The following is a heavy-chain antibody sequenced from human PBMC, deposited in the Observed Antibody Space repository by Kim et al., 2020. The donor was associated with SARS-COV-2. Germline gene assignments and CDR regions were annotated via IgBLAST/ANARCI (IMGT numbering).Heavy chain of an antibody. CDR2: IPSSGNT. CDR1: GDSISSFNW. V-gene: IGHV4-4*01. D-gene: IGHD1-26*01. Sequence: SETLSLTCAVSGDSISSFNWCSIVHQPPKRLVEWREVIPSSGNTNYPPFLKSRASISEANTKNQFFLLLTSMTAEDAAEYCCTGRRSCRGGDFRFDSW. J-gene: IGHJ4*01. CDR3: TGRRSCRGGDFRFDS.